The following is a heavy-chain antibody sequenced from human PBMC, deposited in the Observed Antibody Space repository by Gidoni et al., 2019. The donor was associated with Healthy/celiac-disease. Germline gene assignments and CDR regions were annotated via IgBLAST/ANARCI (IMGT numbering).Heavy chain of an antibody. CDR3: AKDGIAAAGTDLHYYYYMDV. Sequence: EVQLVESGGGLVQPGGSLRLSCAASGFTFSSYAMSWVRQAPGKGLEGVSAISGSGGSTYYADSVKGRFTISRDNSKNTLYLQMNSLRAEDTAVYYCAKDGIAAAGTDLHYYYYMDVWGKGTTVTVSS. CDR1: GFTFSSYA. D-gene: IGHD6-13*01. V-gene: IGHV3-23*04. J-gene: IGHJ6*03. CDR2: ISGSGGST.